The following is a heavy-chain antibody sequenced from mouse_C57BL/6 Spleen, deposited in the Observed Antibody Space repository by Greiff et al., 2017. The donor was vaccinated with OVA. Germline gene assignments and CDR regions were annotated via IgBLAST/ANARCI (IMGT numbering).Heavy chain of an antibody. J-gene: IGHJ1*03. V-gene: IGHV1-47*01. D-gene: IGHD2-5*01. CDR3: ARGDYSNGYFDV. CDR2: FHPYNDDT. CDR1: GYTFTTYP. Sequence: QVQLKESGAELVKPGASVKMSCKASGYTFTTYPIEWMKQNHGKSLEWIGNFHPYNDDTKYNEKFKGKATLTVEKSSSTVYLELSRLTSDDSAVYYCARGDYSNGYFDVWGTGTTVTVSS.